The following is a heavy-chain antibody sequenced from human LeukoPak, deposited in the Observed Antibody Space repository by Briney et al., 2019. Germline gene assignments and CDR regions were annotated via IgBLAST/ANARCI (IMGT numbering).Heavy chain of an antibody. CDR1: GFTFSSYS. V-gene: IGHV3-21*01. CDR2: ISSSSSYI. J-gene: IGHJ4*02. Sequence: GGSLRLSCAASGFTFSSYSMNWVRQAPGKGLEWVSSISSSSSYIYYADSVKGRFTISRDNAKNSLYLQMNSLRAEDTAVYYCARGVPSGSYGYDYWGQGTLVTVSS. D-gene: IGHD1-26*01. CDR3: ARGVPSGSYGYDY.